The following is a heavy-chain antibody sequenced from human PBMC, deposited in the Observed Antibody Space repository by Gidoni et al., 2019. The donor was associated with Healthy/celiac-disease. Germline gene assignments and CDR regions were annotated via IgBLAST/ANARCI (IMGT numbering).Heavy chain of an antibody. Sequence: EVQLVESGGGLVQPGRSLRLSCAASGFTFDDYAMHWVRQAPGKGLEWVSGISWNSGSIGYADSVKGRFTISRDNAKNSLYLQMNSLRAEDTALYYCAKAVATAYFDYWGQGTLVTVSS. CDR3: AKAVATAYFDY. CDR2: ISWNSGSI. J-gene: IGHJ4*02. V-gene: IGHV3-9*01. D-gene: IGHD5-12*01. CDR1: GFTFDDYA.